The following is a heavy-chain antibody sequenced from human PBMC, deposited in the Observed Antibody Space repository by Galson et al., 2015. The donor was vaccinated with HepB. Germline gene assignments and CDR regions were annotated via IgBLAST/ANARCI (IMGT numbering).Heavy chain of an antibody. Sequence: SVKVSCKASGGTFSSYAISWVRQAPGQGLEWMGGIIPIFGTANYAQKFQGRVTITADKSTSTAYMELSSLRSEDPAVYYCARSRGRGYSSDYWGQGTLVTVSS. J-gene: IGHJ4*02. CDR2: IIPIFGTA. D-gene: IGHD6-13*01. V-gene: IGHV1-69*06. CDR3: ARSRGRGYSSDY. CDR1: GGTFSSYA.